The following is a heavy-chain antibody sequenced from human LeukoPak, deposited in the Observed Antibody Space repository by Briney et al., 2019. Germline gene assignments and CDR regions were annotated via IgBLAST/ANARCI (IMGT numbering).Heavy chain of an antibody. V-gene: IGHV3-74*03. J-gene: IGHJ4*02. CDR1: GFTCRNHW. Sequence: PGGSPKLSCAASGFTCRNHWMHWVRQTPGKGLVWVSRISSDGSSTTYADSVKGRSTISRDNAKNTLYLQMNNLRAEDTAMYYCARDQRVTGRPDIDYWGQGTLVIVSS. CDR2: ISSDGSST. D-gene: IGHD6-6*01. CDR3: ARDQRVTGRPDIDY.